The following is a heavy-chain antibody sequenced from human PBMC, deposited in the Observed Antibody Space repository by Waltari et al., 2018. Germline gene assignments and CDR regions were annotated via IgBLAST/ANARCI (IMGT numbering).Heavy chain of an antibody. D-gene: IGHD3-3*01. CDR3: ARVVRPTYYDFWSGSPNWFDP. CDR2: ISSSSSYI. CDR1: GFTFSSYS. J-gene: IGHJ5*02. Sequence: EVQLVESGGGLVKPGGSLRLSCAASGFTFSSYSMNWVRQAPGKGLEWVSSISSSSSYICYADSVKGRFTISRDNAKNSLYLQMNSLRAEDTAVYYCARVVRPTYYDFWSGSPNWFDPWGQGTLVTVSS. V-gene: IGHV3-21*01.